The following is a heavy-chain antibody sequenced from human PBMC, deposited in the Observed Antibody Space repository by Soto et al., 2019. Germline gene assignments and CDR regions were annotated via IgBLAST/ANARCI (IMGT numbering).Heavy chain of an antibody. V-gene: IGHV3-23*01. D-gene: IGHD2-2*01. CDR1: GFTFGNYA. Sequence: ELKMLESGGDLVQPGGSLRLSCAGSGFTFGNYAMSWVRQAPGKGLEWVSGISGSGGGNLYYADSVKGRFTISRDNSKNTLDLQMNSLRAEDTAVYYCAKARHSSTWYNFDFWGQGTLVTVSS. CDR3: AKARHSSTWYNFDF. J-gene: IGHJ4*02. CDR2: ISGSGGGNL.